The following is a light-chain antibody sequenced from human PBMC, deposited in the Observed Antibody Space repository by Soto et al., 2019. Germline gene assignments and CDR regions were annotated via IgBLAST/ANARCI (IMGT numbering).Light chain of an antibody. J-gene: IGKJ5*01. V-gene: IGKV1-6*01. CDR1: QGIRND. CDR3: LQDYNYPYT. CDR2: AAS. Sequence: AIQMTQSPSSLSASVGDRVTITCRASQGIRNDLDWYQQKTGKAPKLLIYAASSLKSGVPSRFSGSGSGTDFTLTISSLQPEDFATYYCLQDYNYPYTFGQGTRLEI.